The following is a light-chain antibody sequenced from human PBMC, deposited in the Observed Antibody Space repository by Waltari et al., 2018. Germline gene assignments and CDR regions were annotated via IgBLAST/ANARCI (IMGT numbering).Light chain of an antibody. J-gene: IGKJ3*01. CDR1: QSVSSY. Sequence: EIVLTQSPATLSLSPGERATLSCRASQSVSSYLAWYQQKPGQAPRLLIYDASNRATGIPARFSGSGSGTDFTLTISSLEPEDFAVYYCQQRSFRSTFG. CDR3: QQRSFRST. CDR2: DAS. V-gene: IGKV3-11*01.